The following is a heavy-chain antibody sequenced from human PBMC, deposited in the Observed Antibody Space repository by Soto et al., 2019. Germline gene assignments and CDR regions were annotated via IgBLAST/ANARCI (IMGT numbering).Heavy chain of an antibody. CDR3: AKDRVESGLGEVDY. D-gene: IGHD3-16*01. J-gene: IGHJ4*02. Sequence: GGSLRLSCAASGFTFSTNGMHWVRQAPGKGLEWVAIISYDGSNKYYADSVKGRLTISRDNSKNTLYLQMNSLRAEDTAVYYCAKDRVESGLGEVDYWGQGTLVTVSS. CDR1: GFTFSTNG. CDR2: ISYDGSNK. V-gene: IGHV3-30*18.